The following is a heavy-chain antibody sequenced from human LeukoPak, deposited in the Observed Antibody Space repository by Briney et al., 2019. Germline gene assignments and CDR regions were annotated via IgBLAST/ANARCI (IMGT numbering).Heavy chain of an antibody. Sequence: GGSLRLSCAASGFTFSSYAMTWVRQAPGKGLEWVAAISGSAGNTYYTDSVKGRFTISRDNSKNTLYLQMNSLRAEDTAVYYCAKVRGPLYGDYVFDYWGQGTLVTVSS. CDR3: AKVRGPLYGDYVFDY. CDR1: GFTFSSYA. CDR2: ISGSAGNT. D-gene: IGHD4-17*01. V-gene: IGHV3-23*01. J-gene: IGHJ4*02.